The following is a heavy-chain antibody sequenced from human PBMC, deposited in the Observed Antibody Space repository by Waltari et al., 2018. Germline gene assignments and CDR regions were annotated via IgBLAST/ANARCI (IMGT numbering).Heavy chain of an antibody. D-gene: IGHD3-16*01. J-gene: IGHJ5*02. Sequence: QVQLVQSGAEVKKPGASVKVSCKASGYTFTSYAMHWVRQAPGQRLEWMGWINPGNGNTKYSQKFQGRVTITRDTSASTAYMELSSLRSEDTAVYYCARGITFGGVIANWFDPWGQGTLVTVSS. CDR2: INPGNGNT. CDR3: ARGITFGGVIANWFDP. CDR1: GYTFTSYA. V-gene: IGHV1-3*01.